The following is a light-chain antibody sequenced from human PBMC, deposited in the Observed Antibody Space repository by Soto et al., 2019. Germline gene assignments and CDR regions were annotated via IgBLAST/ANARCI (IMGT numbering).Light chain of an antibody. CDR2: ATS. Sequence: DVQMTQSPSSLSAFVGDRVTITCRASQGIAPYLAWFQQKPGKVPKLLIYATSTLQSGVPSRFSGSGSGTDFTLTISSLQPEDVATYYCQKYNSAPLSFGGGTKGEIK. CDR1: QGIAPY. J-gene: IGKJ4*01. CDR3: QKYNSAPLS. V-gene: IGKV1-27*01.